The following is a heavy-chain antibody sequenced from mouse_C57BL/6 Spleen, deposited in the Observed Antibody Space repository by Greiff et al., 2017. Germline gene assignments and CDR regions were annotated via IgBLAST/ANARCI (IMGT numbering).Heavy chain of an antibody. CDR1: GYSFTDYN. D-gene: IGHD2-2*01. J-gene: IGHJ1*03. V-gene: IGHV1-39*01. CDR2: INPNYGTT. CDR3: ARWAVYYGYDEGYFDD. Sequence: VQLQQSGPELVKPVASVKISCKASGYSFTDYNMNWVKQSHGKSLEWIGVINPNYGTTNYNQKFKGKATLTVDKSSSTAYMQLNSLTSEDSAVYYCARWAVYYGYDEGYFDDWGKGTTLTVSS.